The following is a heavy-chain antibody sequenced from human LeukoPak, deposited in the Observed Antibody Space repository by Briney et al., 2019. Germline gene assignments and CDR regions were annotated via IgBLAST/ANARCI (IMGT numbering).Heavy chain of an antibody. D-gene: IGHD6-19*01. Sequence: GGSLRLSCAASGFTFSSYWMSWVRQAPGKGLEWVANIKQDGSEKYYVDSVKGRFTISRDNSKNTLYLQMNSLRYEDTAVYYCAGISVAGLYWGQGTLVTVSS. CDR3: AGISVAGLY. CDR2: IKQDGSEK. J-gene: IGHJ4*02. CDR1: GFTFSSYW. V-gene: IGHV3-7*01.